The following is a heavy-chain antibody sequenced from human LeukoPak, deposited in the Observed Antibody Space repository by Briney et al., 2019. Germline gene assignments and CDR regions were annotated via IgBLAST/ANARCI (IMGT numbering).Heavy chain of an antibody. D-gene: IGHD3-16*02. Sequence: GGSLRLSCAASGFTFSSYWMSWVRQAPGKGLEWVANIKQDGSEKYYVDSVKGRFTISRDNAKNSLYLQMNSLRAEDTAVYYCAREGHKDYVWGTYRYIGLDYWGQGTLVTVSS. J-gene: IGHJ4*02. CDR3: AREGHKDYVWGTYRYIGLDY. CDR2: IKQDGSEK. CDR1: GFTFSSYW. V-gene: IGHV3-7*01.